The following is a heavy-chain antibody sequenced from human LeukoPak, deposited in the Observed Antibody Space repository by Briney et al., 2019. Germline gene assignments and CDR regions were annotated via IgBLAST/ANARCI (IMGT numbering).Heavy chain of an antibody. CDR1: GFTFSSYT. V-gene: IGHV3-23*01. CDR3: AKGKRLLDY. CDR2: IIGSGGST. Sequence: GGSLRLSCAASGFTFSSYTMTWVRQAPGKGLEWISCIIGSGGSTYYADSVKGRFSVSRDNFQNTLYLQMNSLRAEDTAVYYCAKGKRLLDYWGQGTLVTVSS. D-gene: IGHD6-25*01. J-gene: IGHJ4*02.